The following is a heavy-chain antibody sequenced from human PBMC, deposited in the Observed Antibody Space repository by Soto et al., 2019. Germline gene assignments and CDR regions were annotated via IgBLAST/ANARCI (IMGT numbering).Heavy chain of an antibody. V-gene: IGHV6-1*01. Sequence: PSQTLSLTCAISGDSVSSNSAAWNWIRQSPSRGLEWLGRTYYRSKWYNEYAIFVKSRITINPDTSKNQFSLHLNSATPEDTAVYYCAREVAVTGTGNYYFGIDVWGQGTTVTVS. D-gene: IGHD6-19*01. J-gene: IGHJ6*02. CDR1: GDSVSSNSAA. CDR2: TYYRSKWYN. CDR3: AREVAVTGTGNYYFGIDV.